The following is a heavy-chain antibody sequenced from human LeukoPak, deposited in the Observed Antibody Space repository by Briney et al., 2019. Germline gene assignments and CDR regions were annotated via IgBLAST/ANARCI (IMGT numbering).Heavy chain of an antibody. D-gene: IGHD3-3*01. Sequence: PGGSLRLSCAASGFTFSSYSMNWVRQAPGKGLEWVSYISSSSSTIYYADSVKGRFTISRDNAKNSLYLQMNSLRAEDTAVYYCARNYDFWSGYPAYWGQGTLVTVSS. V-gene: IGHV3-48*01. J-gene: IGHJ4*02. CDR2: ISSSSSTI. CDR1: GFTFSSYS. CDR3: ARNYDFWSGYPAY.